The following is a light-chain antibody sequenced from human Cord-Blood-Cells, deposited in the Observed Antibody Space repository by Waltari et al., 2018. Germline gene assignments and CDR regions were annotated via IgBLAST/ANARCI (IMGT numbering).Light chain of an antibody. CDR1: SSDVGGYNY. V-gene: IGLV2-14*03. J-gene: IGLJ3*02. Sequence: QSALTQPASVSGSPGQSITLSCPGTSSDVGGYNYVSWYQQHPGKAPKLIIYDGSNRPSGVSKRVSGSKSGNTASLTISGLQAEDEADYYCSSYPSSSTLGVFGGGTKLTVL. CDR3: SSYPSSSTLGV. CDR2: DGS.